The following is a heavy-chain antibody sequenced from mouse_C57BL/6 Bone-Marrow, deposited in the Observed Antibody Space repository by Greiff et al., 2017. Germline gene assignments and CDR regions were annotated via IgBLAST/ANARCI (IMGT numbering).Heavy chain of an antibody. CDR1: GFSLTSYG. V-gene: IGHV2-2*01. D-gene: IGHD1-1*01. CDR2: IWSGGST. J-gene: IGHJ1*03. CDR3: ATYYYGSSYYYWYFDV. Sequence: QVQLQQSGPGLVQPSQSLSITCTVSGFSLTSYGVHWVRQSPGKGLEWLGVIWSGGSTDYNAAFISRLSISKDNSKSQVFFKMNSLQADDTAIYYCATYYYGSSYYYWYFDVWGTGTTVTVSS.